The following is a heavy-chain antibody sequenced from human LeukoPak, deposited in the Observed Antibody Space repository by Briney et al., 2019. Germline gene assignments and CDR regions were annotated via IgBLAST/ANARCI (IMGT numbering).Heavy chain of an antibody. CDR2: INANNGDT. D-gene: IGHD3-22*01. V-gene: IGHV1-18*01. CDR3: ARVIRKDSSGYFYGDY. J-gene: IGHJ4*02. Sequence: EASVTVSFKTSGYTFTKSGISWVRQAPGQGREGMGWINANNGDTNYAQKFQGRVTMTTDTSTSTAYMDLRSLRSDDTAVYYCARVIRKDSSGYFYGDYWGQGTLVTVSS. CDR1: GYTFTKSG.